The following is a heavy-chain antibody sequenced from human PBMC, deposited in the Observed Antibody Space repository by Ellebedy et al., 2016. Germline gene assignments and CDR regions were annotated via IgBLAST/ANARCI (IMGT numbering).Heavy chain of an antibody. CDR2: ISGSGGST. V-gene: IGHV3-23*01. Sequence: GGSLRLSXAASGFTFSSYAMSWVRQAPGKGLEWVSAISGSGGSTYYADSVKGRFTISRDNSKNTLYLQMNSLRAEDTAVYYCAKDHHRYCSSTSCYRLDYWGQGTLVTVSS. D-gene: IGHD2-2*01. CDR1: GFTFSSYA. CDR3: AKDHHRYCSSTSCYRLDY. J-gene: IGHJ4*02.